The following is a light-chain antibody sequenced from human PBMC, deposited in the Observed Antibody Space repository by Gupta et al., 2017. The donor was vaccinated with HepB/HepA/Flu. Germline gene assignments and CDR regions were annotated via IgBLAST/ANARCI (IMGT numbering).Light chain of an antibody. CDR2: DVS. Sequence: VGGYNYVSWYQQHPGKAPTLMIYDVSNRPSGVSNRFSGSKSGNTASLTISGLQAEDEADYYCSSYTSSSTLYVVFGGGTKLTVL. CDR3: SSYTSSSTLYVV. V-gene: IGLV2-14*03. J-gene: IGLJ2*01. CDR1: VGGYNY.